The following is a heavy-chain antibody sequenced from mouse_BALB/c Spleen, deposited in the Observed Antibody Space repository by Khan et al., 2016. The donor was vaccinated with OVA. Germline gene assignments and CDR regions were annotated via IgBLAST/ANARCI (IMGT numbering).Heavy chain of an antibody. V-gene: IGHV1-9*01. J-gene: IGHJ3*01. CDR1: GYTFNSYW. Sequence: QVRLQQSGAELMRPGASVKISCKATGYTFNSYWIEWIKQRPGHGLEWIGEILPGDGSTNYNEKFKDKATFTADASSNTAYMQFSSLTSEDSAIYYGARGDYYGSSAAWFAYWGQGTLVTVS. D-gene: IGHD1-1*01. CDR3: ARGDYYGSSAAWFAY. CDR2: ILPGDGST.